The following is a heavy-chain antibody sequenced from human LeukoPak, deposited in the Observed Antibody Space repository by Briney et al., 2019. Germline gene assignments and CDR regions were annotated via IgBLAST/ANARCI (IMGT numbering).Heavy chain of an antibody. CDR3: ARVAWRAFDI. CDR2: ISSSGSTR. Sequence: PGGSLRLSCAASGFTFRIYDMNWVRQAPGKGLEWVSYISSSGSTRSYADSVQGRFTISRDNAKNSLSLQMSSLRAEDTAVYYCARVAWRAFDIWGQGTTVTVSS. CDR1: GFTFRIYD. J-gene: IGHJ3*02. V-gene: IGHV3-48*03. D-gene: IGHD5-12*01.